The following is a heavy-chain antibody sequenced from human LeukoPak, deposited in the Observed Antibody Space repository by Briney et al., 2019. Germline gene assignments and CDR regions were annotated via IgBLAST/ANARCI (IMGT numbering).Heavy chain of an antibody. Sequence: GASVKVSCKASGDTFSSYAISWVRQAPGQGLEWMGGIIPIFGTANYAQKFQGRVTITADESTSTAYMELSSLRSEDTAVYYCAREEDYGDYPPYYYGMDVWGQGTTVTVSS. V-gene: IGHV1-69*13. CDR3: AREEDYGDYPPYYYGMDV. CDR2: IIPIFGTA. CDR1: GDTFSSYA. D-gene: IGHD4-17*01. J-gene: IGHJ6*02.